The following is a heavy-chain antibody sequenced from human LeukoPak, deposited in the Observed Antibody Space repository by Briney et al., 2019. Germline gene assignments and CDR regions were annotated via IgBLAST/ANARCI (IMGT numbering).Heavy chain of an antibody. J-gene: IGHJ4*02. Sequence: PGGSLRLSCAASGFTFTSYAMSWVRQAPGKGLEWVSAISGSGGDTYYADSVKGRFTISRDSSKNTLYLQMNSLRAEDTAVYYCAKSLIGSGCGWAPFDYWGQGTLVTVSS. CDR1: GFTFTSYA. CDR2: ISGSGGDT. D-gene: IGHD6-19*01. CDR3: AKSLIGSGCGWAPFDY. V-gene: IGHV3-23*01.